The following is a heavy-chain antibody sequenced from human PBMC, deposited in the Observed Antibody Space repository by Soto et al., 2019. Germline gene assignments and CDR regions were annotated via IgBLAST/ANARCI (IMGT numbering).Heavy chain of an antibody. V-gene: IGHV1-46*01. Sequence: AAVKVSCKASGYTLTSYYMHWVRQAPGQGLEWMGIINPSGGSTSYAQKFQGRVTMTRDTSTSTVYMELSSLRSEDTAVYYCARDPQMFTVEFDYWGQGTLVTVSS. CDR1: GYTLTSYY. J-gene: IGHJ4*02. D-gene: IGHD3-16*01. CDR3: ARDPQMFTVEFDY. CDR2: INPSGGST.